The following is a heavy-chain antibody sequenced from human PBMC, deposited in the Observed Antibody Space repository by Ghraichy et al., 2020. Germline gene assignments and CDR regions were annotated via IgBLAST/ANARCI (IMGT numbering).Heavy chain of an antibody. CDR1: GFTFSSYS. CDR3: ARDTRQTAGRFDY. D-gene: IGHD6-13*01. CDR2: ISSSSSTI. V-gene: IGHV3-48*01. J-gene: IGHJ4*02. Sequence: LSLTCAASGFTFSSYSMNWVRQAPGKGLEWVSYISSSSSTIYYADSVKGRFTISRDNAKNSLYLQMNSLRAEDTAVYYCARDTRQTAGRFDYWGQGTLVTVSS.